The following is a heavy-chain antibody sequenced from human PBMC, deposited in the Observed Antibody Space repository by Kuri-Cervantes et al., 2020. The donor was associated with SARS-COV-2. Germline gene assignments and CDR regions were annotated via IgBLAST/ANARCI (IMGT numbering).Heavy chain of an antibody. Sequence: GESLKISCAASGFTFSNAWMRWVRQAPGKGLEWVGRIKSKTDGGTTDYAAPVKGRFTISRDDSKNTLYLQMNSLRAEDTAVYYCAKDGADGSGGYYNGWGQGTLVTVSS. CDR3: AKDGADGSGGYYNG. CDR2: IKSKTDGGTT. D-gene: IGHD3-10*01. J-gene: IGHJ4*02. CDR1: GFTFSNAW. V-gene: IGHV3-15*01.